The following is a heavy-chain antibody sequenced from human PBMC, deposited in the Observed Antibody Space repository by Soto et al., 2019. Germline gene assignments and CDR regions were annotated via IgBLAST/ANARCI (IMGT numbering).Heavy chain of an antibody. D-gene: IGHD1-26*01. CDR3: VREVFRSGSYDYCDP. CDR2: VHHTGST. CDR1: GDSINDYY. Sequence: PSETLSLTCAVSGDSINDYYWSWIRRPPGGGLEWVGYVHHTGSTNYNPSLKSRVTISMDTSKNQFSLTLNSVTAADTAVYFCVREVFRSGSYDYCDPWGQGTLVTVSS. J-gene: IGHJ5*02. V-gene: IGHV4-59*01.